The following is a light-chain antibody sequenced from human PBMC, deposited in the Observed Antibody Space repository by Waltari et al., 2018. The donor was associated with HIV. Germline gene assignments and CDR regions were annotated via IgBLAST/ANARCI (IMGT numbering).Light chain of an antibody. V-gene: IGLV2-14*03. CDR2: YVS. CDR1: SSDVGGFNY. CDR3: SSYTSSTTLV. Sequence: QSALTQPASVSGSPGQSITISCTGTSSDVGGFNYVSWYQQHPGKAPKLMIFYVSKRPAGVFNRFSGSKSGNTASLTISGLQAEDEADYYCSSYTSSTTLVFGGGTKVTVL. J-gene: IGLJ2*01.